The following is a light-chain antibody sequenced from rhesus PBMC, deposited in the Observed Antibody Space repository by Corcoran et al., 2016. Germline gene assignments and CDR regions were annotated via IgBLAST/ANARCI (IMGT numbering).Light chain of an antibody. J-gene: IGKJ2*01. CDR1: ENVNNY. CDR2: KAS. CDR3: QHGYGTPYS. V-gene: IGKV1-74*01. Sequence: DIQMTQSPSSLSASVGDRVTITCRASENVNNYLNWYQQKPGKAPKLLIYKASKLQSGVPSRFSGSGSGTDYTFTISSLQPEDVATYYCQHGYGTPYSFGQGTKVEIK.